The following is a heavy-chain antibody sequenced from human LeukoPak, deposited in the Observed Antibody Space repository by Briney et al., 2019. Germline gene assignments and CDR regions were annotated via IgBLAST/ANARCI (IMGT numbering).Heavy chain of an antibody. J-gene: IGHJ4*02. CDR2: IYHTGST. CDR3: ARGRGTTVTYYFDY. V-gene: IGHV4-30-2*01. Sequence: SQTLSLTCAVYGGSLSSGGYSWSWIRQPPGKGLEWIAYIYHTGSTFYNPSLKSRVTISVDKSKNQFSLKLNSVTAADTAVYYCARGRGTTVTYYFDYWGQGTLVTVSS. CDR1: GGSLSSGGYS. D-gene: IGHD4-17*01.